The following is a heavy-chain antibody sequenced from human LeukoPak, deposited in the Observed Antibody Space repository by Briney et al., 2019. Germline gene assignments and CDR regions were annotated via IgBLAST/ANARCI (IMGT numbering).Heavy chain of an antibody. J-gene: IGHJ5*02. CDR3: ARQGYYDFWT. CDR1: GGSFSGYY. CDR2: INHSGST. Sequence: PSETLSLTCAVYGGSFSGYYWSWIRQPPGKGLEWIGEINHSGSTNYNPSLKSRVTISVDTSKNQFSLKLSSVTAADTAVYYCARQGYYDFWTWGQGTLVTVSS. D-gene: IGHD3-3*01. V-gene: IGHV4-34*01.